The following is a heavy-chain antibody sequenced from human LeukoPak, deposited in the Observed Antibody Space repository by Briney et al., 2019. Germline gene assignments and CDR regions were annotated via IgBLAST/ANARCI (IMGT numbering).Heavy chain of an antibody. J-gene: IGHJ4*02. V-gene: IGHV3-48*01. D-gene: IGHD1-26*01. CDR1: GFTFSSYS. CDR2: ISSSSSTL. Sequence: GGSLRLSCAASGFTFSSYSMNWVRQAPGKGLEWVSYISSSSSTLYYADSVKGRFTISRDNAKNSLYLQMNSLRAEDTAVYDCAIIYLIVGATTFDYWGQGTLVTVSS. CDR3: AIIYLIVGATTFDY.